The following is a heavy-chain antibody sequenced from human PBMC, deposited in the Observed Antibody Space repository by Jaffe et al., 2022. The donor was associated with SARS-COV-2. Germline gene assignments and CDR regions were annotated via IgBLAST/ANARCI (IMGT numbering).Heavy chain of an antibody. Sequence: EVQLLESGGGLVQPGGSLRLSCAASGFIFSSYAMTWVRQAPGKGLEWVSTITGSGGSTYYADSVKGRFTISRDNSKNTLYLQMNSLRAEDTAVYYCAKDGYASGWGGVDYWGQGILVTVSS. J-gene: IGHJ4*02. D-gene: IGHD6-19*01. CDR1: GFIFSSYA. CDR2: ITGSGGST. CDR3: AKDGYASGWGGVDY. V-gene: IGHV3-23*01.